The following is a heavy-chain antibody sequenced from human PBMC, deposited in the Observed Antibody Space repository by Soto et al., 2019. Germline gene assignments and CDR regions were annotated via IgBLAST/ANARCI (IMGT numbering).Heavy chain of an antibody. CDR1: GGTFSSYT. D-gene: IGHD2-2*01. CDR2: IIPILGIA. J-gene: IGHJ6*03. Sequence: SVKVSCKASGGTFSSYTISWVRQAPGQGLEWMGRIIPILGIANYAQKFQGRVTITADKSTSTAYMELSSLRSEDTAVYYCARGYCSSTSCYRGYYYYYIDFWGQGTTVTVSS. CDR3: ARGYCSSTSCYRGYYYYYIDF. V-gene: IGHV1-69*02.